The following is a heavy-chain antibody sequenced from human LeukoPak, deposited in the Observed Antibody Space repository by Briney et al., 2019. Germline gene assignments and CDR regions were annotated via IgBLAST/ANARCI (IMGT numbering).Heavy chain of an antibody. Sequence: GGSLRLSCAASGFTFSSYSMNWVRQAPGKGLEGVSYISSSSSTIYYADSVKGRFTISRDNAKNSLYLQMNRLRAEDTAVYYCARDGTPFVWFGEGAFDIWGQGTMVTVSS. CDR3: ARDGTPFVWFGEGAFDI. D-gene: IGHD3-10*01. V-gene: IGHV3-48*01. CDR1: GFTFSSYS. CDR2: ISSSSSTI. J-gene: IGHJ3*02.